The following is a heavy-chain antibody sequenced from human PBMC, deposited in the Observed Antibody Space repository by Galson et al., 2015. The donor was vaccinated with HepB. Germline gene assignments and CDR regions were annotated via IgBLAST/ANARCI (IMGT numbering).Heavy chain of an antibody. J-gene: IGHJ6*02. CDR1: GFSFSSYR. V-gene: IGHV3-74*01. D-gene: IGHD3-16*01. Sequence: SLRLSCAASGFSFSSYRMHWVRQAPGKGLVWVSRIKSDGSNTTYADSVKGRFTISRDNAKNTLYLQMNSLRAGDTAVYYCAREPRFYYGMDVWGQGTTVTVSS. CDR2: IKSDGSNT. CDR3: AREPRFYYGMDV.